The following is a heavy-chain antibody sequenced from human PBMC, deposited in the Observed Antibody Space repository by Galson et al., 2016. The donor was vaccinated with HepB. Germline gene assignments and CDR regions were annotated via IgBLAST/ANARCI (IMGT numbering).Heavy chain of an antibody. V-gene: IGHV1-69*05. Sequence: SVKVSCKASGGTFGSYVINWVRQPPGQGLEWMGGLIPIFSSPNYAQKFQGRVTITRDTSASTAYMELSSLRSEDTAVYYCARANPPTVTTYDYYYYHGMDVWGQGTTVTVSS. CDR2: LIPIFSSP. D-gene: IGHD4-17*01. CDR1: GGTFGSYV. J-gene: IGHJ6*02. CDR3: ARANPPTVTTYDYYYYHGMDV.